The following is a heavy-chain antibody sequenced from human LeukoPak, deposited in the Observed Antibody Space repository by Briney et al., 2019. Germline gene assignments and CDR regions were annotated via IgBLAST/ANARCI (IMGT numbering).Heavy chain of an antibody. CDR1: GFTLSSYA. J-gene: IGHJ5*02. CDR2: ISGGGGSS. D-gene: IGHD2-15*01. CDR3: AKDHRVGQLLLLP. Sequence: GGSLRLSCAASGFTLSSYAMAWVRQAPGMGLEWVSTISGGGGSSYYADSVKGRFTISRDNSKNTLYLQMNNLRAEDTAVYYCAKDHRVGQLLLLPWGQGTLVTVSS. V-gene: IGHV3-23*01.